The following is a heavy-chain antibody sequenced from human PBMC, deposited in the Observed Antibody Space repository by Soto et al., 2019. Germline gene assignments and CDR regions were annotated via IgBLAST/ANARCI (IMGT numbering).Heavy chain of an antibody. V-gene: IGHV1-3*01. Sequence: ASVKVSCKASGYTFTSYAMHWVRQATGQRLEWMGWINAGNGNTKYSQKFQGRVTITRDTSASTAYMELSSLRSEDTAVYYCARGGGSGSYWGIDYWGQGTLVTVSS. CDR3: ARGGGSGSYWGIDY. CDR1: GYTFTSYA. CDR2: INAGNGNT. J-gene: IGHJ4*02. D-gene: IGHD3-10*01.